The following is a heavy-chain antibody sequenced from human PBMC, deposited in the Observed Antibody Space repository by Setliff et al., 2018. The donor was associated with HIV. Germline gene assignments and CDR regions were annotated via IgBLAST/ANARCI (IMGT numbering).Heavy chain of an antibody. V-gene: IGHV4-34*01. CDR2: INHSGST. J-gene: IGHJ3*02. CDR3: ARSRFVSVTAKAFDM. Sequence: LSLTCAVYSGPFSGYTWSWIRQPPGKGLEWIGEINHSGSTNYNPSLKSRVIISVDPSKNQFPLRQRSVTAADTAVYYCARSRFVSVTAKAFDMWGQGTMVTV. CDR1: SGPFSGYT. D-gene: IGHD2-21*02.